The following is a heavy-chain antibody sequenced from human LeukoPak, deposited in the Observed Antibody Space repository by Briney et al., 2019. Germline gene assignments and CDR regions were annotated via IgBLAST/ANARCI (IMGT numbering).Heavy chain of an antibody. Sequence: PGGSLRLSCAASGFTFSSYYMTWVRQAPGRGLEWDSSIRPSGDNTYYGDSVKGRFTISRDNAKNSLYLQMTSLRAEDTAVYYCARDERYSGSYYWDYYYYYYMDVWGKGTTVTVSS. V-gene: IGHV3-21*01. J-gene: IGHJ6*03. D-gene: IGHD1-26*01. CDR3: ARDERYSGSYYWDYYYYYYMDV. CDR2: IRPSGDNT. CDR1: GFTFSSYY.